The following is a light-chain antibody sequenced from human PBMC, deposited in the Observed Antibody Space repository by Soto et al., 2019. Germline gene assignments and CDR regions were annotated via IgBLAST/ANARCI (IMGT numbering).Light chain of an antibody. CDR3: QQYNNWPDTMYT. J-gene: IGKJ2*01. V-gene: IGKV3D-15*01. CDR2: GAS. CDR1: QSVSSN. Sequence: EIVMTQSPATLSVSPGERATLSCRASQSVSSNLAWYQQKPGQAPRLLIYGASTRATGIPARFSGSGSGTEFTLTISSLQSEDFAVYYCQQYNNWPDTMYTFGQGTKLEIK.